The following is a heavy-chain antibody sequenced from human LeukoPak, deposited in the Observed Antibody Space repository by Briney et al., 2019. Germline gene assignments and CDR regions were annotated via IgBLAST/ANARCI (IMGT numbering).Heavy chain of an antibody. CDR3: ARVAAAITPVDY. CDR2: ISYDGSNK. D-gene: IGHD2-2*02. V-gene: IGHV3-30-3*01. Sequence: PGGSLRLSCAASGFTFSSYAMHWVRQAPGKGLEWVAVISYDGSNKYYADSVKGRFTISRDNSENTLYLQMNSLRAEDTAVYYCARVAAAITPVDYWGQGTLVDVSS. J-gene: IGHJ4*02. CDR1: GFTFSSYA.